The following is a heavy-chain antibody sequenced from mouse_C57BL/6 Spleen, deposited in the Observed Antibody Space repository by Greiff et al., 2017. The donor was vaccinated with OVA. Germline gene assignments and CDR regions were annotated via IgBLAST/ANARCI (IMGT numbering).Heavy chain of an antibody. CDR2: ISYDGSN. Sequence: ESGPGLVKPSQSLSLTCSVTGYSITSGYYWNWIRQFPGNKLEWMGYISYDGSNNYNPSLKNRISITRDTSKNQFFLKLNSVTTEDTATYYCARRGYGSSLWYFEVWGTGTTVTVSS. D-gene: IGHD1-1*01. CDR3: ARRGYGSSLWYFEV. V-gene: IGHV3-6*01. CDR1: GYSITSGYY. J-gene: IGHJ1*03.